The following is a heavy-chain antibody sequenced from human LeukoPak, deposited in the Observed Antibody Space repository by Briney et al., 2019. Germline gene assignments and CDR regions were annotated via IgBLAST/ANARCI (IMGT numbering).Heavy chain of an antibody. Sequence: PSETLSLTCTVSGGSISSYYWSWTRQPPGKGLEWIGYIYYSGSTNYNPSLKSRVTISVDTSKNQFSLKLSSVTAADTAVYYCARLYDDGSGPNWFDPWGQGTLVTVSS. CDR3: ARLYDDGSGPNWFDP. CDR2: IYYSGST. V-gene: IGHV4-59*08. CDR1: GGSISSYY. D-gene: IGHD3-10*01. J-gene: IGHJ5*02.